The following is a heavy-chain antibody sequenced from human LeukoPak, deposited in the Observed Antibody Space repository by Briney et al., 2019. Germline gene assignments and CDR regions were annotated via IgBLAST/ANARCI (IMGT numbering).Heavy chain of an antibody. D-gene: IGHD3-22*01. CDR3: ARDPSGYYDSSGYLHDGTFDY. CDR1: GYTFTGYY. V-gene: IGHV1-2*02. Sequence: ASVKVSCKASGYTFTGYYMHWVRQAPGQGLEWMGWINPNSGGTNYARKFQGRVTMTRDTSISTAYMELSRLRSDDTAVYYCARDPSGYYDSSGYLHDGTFDYWGQGTLVTVSS. CDR2: INPNSGGT. J-gene: IGHJ4*02.